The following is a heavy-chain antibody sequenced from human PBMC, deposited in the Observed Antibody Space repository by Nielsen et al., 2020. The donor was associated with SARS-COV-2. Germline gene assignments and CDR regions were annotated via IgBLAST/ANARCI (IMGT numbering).Heavy chain of an antibody. D-gene: IGHD3-10*01. CDR3: ARVGAYYYGSGSYYNPRYGMDV. V-gene: IGHV4-34*01. CDR2: INHSGST. Sequence: SETLSLTCAVYGGSFSGYYWSWIRQPPGKGLEWIGEINHSGSTNYNPSLKSRVTISVDTSKNQFSLKLSSVTAADTAVYYCARVGAYYYGSGSYYNPRYGMDVWGQGTTVTVSS. CDR1: GGSFSGYY. J-gene: IGHJ6*02.